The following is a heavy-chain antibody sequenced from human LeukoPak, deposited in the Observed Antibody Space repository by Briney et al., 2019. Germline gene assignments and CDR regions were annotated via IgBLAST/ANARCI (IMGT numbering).Heavy chain of an antibody. CDR1: GFTFSTYA. CDR2: ISESGGST. J-gene: IGHJ4*02. V-gene: IGHV3-23*01. D-gene: IGHD3-10*01. Sequence: GGSLRLSCAASGFTFSTYAMNWVRQAPGKGLEWVSGISESGGSTDYADPVKGRFTISRDNPKNTLFLQMNNLRAEDTAIYYCAKEETSGSFYSGSWGQGALVTVSS. CDR3: AKEETSGSFYSGS.